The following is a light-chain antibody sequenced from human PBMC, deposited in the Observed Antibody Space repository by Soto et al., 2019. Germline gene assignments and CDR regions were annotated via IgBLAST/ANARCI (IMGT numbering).Light chain of an antibody. V-gene: IGKV1-5*01. CDR2: DVS. CDR3: QQYNSYWT. Sequence: DIQMTQSPSTLSASVGDRVTITCRASQSISTWLAWYQLKPGKAPKLLIYDVSLLQSGVPSRFSGSGSGTEFILTISSLQPDDSATYYCQQYNSYWTFGPGTMWIS. J-gene: IGKJ3*01. CDR1: QSISTW.